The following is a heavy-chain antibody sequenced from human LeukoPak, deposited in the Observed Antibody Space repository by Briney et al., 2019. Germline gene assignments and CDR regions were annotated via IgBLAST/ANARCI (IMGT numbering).Heavy chain of an antibody. V-gene: IGHV1-18*01. D-gene: IGHD3-3*01. CDR1: GYTITSYG. Sequence: ASVKVSCKASGYTITSYGLIWVRQAPGQGLECMGWISAYNGNTNYAQKLQGRVTMTTDTSTSTAYMELRSLRSDDTAVYYCARDFAYDFWSGGYYYYGMDVWGQGTTVTVSS. J-gene: IGHJ6*02. CDR2: ISAYNGNT. CDR3: ARDFAYDFWSGGYYYYGMDV.